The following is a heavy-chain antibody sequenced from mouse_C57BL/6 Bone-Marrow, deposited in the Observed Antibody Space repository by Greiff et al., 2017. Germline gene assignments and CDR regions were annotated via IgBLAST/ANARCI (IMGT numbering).Heavy chain of an antibody. Sequence: EVMLVESGGDLVKPGGSLKLSCAASGFTFSSYGMSWVRQTPDKRLEWVATISSGGSYTYYPDSVKGRFTISRDNAKNTLYLQMSSLKSEDTAMYYCATYYYGSDYYAMDYWGQGTSVTVSS. D-gene: IGHD1-1*01. V-gene: IGHV5-6*01. J-gene: IGHJ4*01. CDR3: ATYYYGSDYYAMDY. CDR2: ISSGGSYT. CDR1: GFTFSSYG.